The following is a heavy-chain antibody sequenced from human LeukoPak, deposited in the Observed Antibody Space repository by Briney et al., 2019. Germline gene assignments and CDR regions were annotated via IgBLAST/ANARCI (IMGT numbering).Heavy chain of an antibody. CDR3: ARLRHLDY. CDR1: GFTFSSYA. J-gene: IGHJ4*02. CDR2: ISGSGGST. Sequence: PGGSLRLSCVASGFTFSSYAMNWVRQAPGKGLEWVSAISGSGGSTHYAVSVRGRFTISRDNSKNTLYLQMNSLRAEDTAVYYCARLRHLDYWGQGTLVTVSS. V-gene: IGHV3-23*01. D-gene: IGHD4-17*01.